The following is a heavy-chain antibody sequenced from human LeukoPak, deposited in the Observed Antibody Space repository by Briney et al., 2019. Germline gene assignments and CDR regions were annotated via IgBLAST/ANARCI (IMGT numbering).Heavy chain of an antibody. J-gene: IGHJ6*03. CDR1: GFTFSSYG. Sequence: PGGSLRLSCAASGFTFSSYGMHWVRQAPGKGLEWVAVIWYDGSNKYYADSVKGRFTISRDNSKSTLYLQMNSLRAEDTAVYYCAKDSAGDSEYYYYMDVWGKGTTVTVSS. CDR2: IWYDGSNK. D-gene: IGHD7-27*01. CDR3: AKDSAGDSEYYYYMDV. V-gene: IGHV3-33*06.